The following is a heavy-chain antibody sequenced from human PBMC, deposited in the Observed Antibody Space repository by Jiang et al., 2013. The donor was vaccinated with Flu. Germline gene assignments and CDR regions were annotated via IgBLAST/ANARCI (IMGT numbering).Heavy chain of an antibody. CDR3: ARGYDFWSAERATFDP. J-gene: IGHJ5*02. V-gene: IGHV1-46*03. CDR1: GYTFTSYY. CDR2: INPSGGST. Sequence: KASGYTFTSYYMHWVRQAPGQGLEWMGIINPSGGSTSYAQKFQGRVTMTRDTSTSTVYMELSSLRSEDTAVYYCARGYDFWSAERATFDPWGQGTLVTVSS. D-gene: IGHD3-3*01.